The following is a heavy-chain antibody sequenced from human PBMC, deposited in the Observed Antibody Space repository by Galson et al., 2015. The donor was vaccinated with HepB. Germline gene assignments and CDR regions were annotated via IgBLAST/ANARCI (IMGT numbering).Heavy chain of an antibody. J-gene: IGHJ4*02. V-gene: IGHV1-24*01. D-gene: IGHD3-3*01. CDR3: ASFLTYTRGRVDPDY. Sequence: SVKVSCKVSAYDLIELSMHWVRQAPGKGLEWMGGFDPEVGETIYTKKFQGRVTMTEDISSDTAYMELSSLRFEDTAVYYCASFLTYTRGRVDPDYWGQGTRVTVSS. CDR2: FDPEVGET. CDR1: AYDLIELS.